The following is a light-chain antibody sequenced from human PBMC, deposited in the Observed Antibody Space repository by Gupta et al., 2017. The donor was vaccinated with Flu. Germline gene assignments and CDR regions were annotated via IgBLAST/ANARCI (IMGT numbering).Light chain of an antibody. CDR2: DVS. CDR3: CSDAATSVVI. V-gene: IGLV2-11*03. Sequence: TNSDVGLYNLVSWYQQHPDKAPNLVISDVSKRPSGVPDRFSGSKAGNTASLTISGRQAEDEADYYCCSDAATSVVIFGGGTKLTVL. J-gene: IGLJ2*01. CDR1: NSDVGLYNL.